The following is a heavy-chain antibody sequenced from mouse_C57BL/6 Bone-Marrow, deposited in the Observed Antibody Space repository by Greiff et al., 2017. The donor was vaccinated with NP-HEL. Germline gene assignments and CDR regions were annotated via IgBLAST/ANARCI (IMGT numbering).Heavy chain of an antibody. V-gene: IGHV2-9-1*01. Sequence: VQLQESGPGLVAPSQSLSITCTVSGFSLTSYAISWVRQPPGKGLEWLGVIWTGGGTNYNSALKSRLSISKDNSKSQVFLKMNSLQTDDTARDYCATMVTGFYYYAMDYWGQGTSVTVSS. CDR2: IWTGGGT. J-gene: IGHJ4*01. CDR3: ATMVTGFYYYAMDY. D-gene: IGHD2-1*01. CDR1: GFSLTSYA.